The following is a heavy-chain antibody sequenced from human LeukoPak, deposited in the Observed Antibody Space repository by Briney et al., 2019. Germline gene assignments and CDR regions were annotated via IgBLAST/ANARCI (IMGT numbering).Heavy chain of an antibody. J-gene: IGHJ6*03. V-gene: IGHV1-2*02. CDR1: GYIFIGYY. CDR2: INPNSGGT. D-gene: IGHD6-6*01. CDR3: ARDWRVAAGPFYYYYYYMDV. Sequence: ASVKVSCKPAGYIFIGYYMHWVRQAPGQELEWMGWINPNSGGTNYAQKFQGRVTMTRDTSISTAYMELSRLRSDDTAVYYCARDWRVAAGPFYYYYYYMDVWGKGTTVTVSS.